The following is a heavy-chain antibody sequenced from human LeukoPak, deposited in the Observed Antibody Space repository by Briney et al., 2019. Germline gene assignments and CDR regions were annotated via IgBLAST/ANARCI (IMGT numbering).Heavy chain of an antibody. CDR2: IYYRGST. Sequence: PSETLSLICSVSGGSISSSGYYWGWIRQPPGKGLEWIGGIYYRGSTYYNPSLKSRVTISVDTSKNQFSLKLTSVTAADTAVCYCASSDMFRVYYFDYWGQGTLVTVSS. V-gene: IGHV4-39*01. J-gene: IGHJ4*02. D-gene: IGHD3-10*02. CDR1: GGSISSSGYY. CDR3: ASSDMFRVYYFDY.